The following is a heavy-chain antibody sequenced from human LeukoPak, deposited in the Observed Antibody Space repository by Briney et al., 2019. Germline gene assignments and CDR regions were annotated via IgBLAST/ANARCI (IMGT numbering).Heavy chain of an antibody. D-gene: IGHD2-21*01. CDR1: GYTFIAYY. Sequence: ASVKVSCKPSGYTFIAYYIHLVRQAPGQGLERMGWINPNSGDTNYAQKFQDRVTMTWDTSVSTAYMELSSLTSDDTAVYYCASKGDGSCDSSLCQGAFDFWGQGSVVTVSS. CDR3: ASKGDGSCDSSLCQGAFDF. CDR2: INPNSGDT. J-gene: IGHJ3*01. V-gene: IGHV1-2*02.